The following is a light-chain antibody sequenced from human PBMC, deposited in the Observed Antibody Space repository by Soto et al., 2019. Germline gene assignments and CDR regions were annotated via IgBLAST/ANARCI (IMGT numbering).Light chain of an antibody. J-gene: IGKJ1*01. CDR2: DAS. CDR3: QKYGSSLRK. V-gene: IGKV1-5*01. CDR1: QSISSW. Sequence: DIQMTHSPSTLSASVVGRVTITFLASQSISSWLAWYQQKPGKAPKLLIYDASSLESGVPSRFSGSGSGTEFTLTISRLEPEDVAVYYCQKYGSSLRKFGQGTKVDIK.